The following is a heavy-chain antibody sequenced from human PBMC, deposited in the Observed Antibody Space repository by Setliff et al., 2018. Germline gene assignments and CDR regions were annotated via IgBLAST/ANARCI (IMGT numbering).Heavy chain of an antibody. D-gene: IGHD2-2*01. CDR1: GASISSYY. V-gene: IGHV4-4*09. Sequence: PSETLSLTCTVSGASISSYYWSWIRQPPGEGLEWIGYIYSSGNIKYNPSLKSRVTISLDTSKNQFSLKLSSVTAADTAVYYCARDGPHCVTSSCPGAWFVPWGQGILLTVSS. CDR2: IYSSGNI. CDR3: ARDGPHCVTSSCPGAWFVP. J-gene: IGHJ5*02.